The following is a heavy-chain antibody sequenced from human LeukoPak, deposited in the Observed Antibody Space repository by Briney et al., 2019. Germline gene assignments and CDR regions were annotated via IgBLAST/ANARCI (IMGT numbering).Heavy chain of an antibody. CDR3: ARALYNRGWYPDYFDS. V-gene: IGHV3-7*01. CDR2: IMRDGSDN. CDR1: GFTFSNYW. J-gene: IGHJ4*02. Sequence: GGSLRLSCAASGFTFSNYWMSWVRQAPGKGLEWVANIMRDGSDNYYVGSVEGRFTISRDNAKNSLYLQMSSLRAEDTAIYYCARALYNRGWYPDYFDSWGQGTLVTVS. D-gene: IGHD6-19*01.